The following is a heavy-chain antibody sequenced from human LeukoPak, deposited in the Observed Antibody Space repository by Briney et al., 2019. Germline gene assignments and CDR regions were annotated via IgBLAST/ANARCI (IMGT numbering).Heavy chain of an antibody. CDR3: ARGGYCSSTSCYYYYGMDV. V-gene: IGHV3-66*01. J-gene: IGHJ6*02. CDR2: IYSGGST. CDR1: RFTVSSNY. D-gene: IGHD2-2*01. Sequence: GGSLRLSCAASRFTVSSNYMSWVRQAPGKGLEWVSVIYSGGSTYYADSVKGRFTISRDNSKNTLYLQMNSLRAEDTAVYYCARGGYCSSTSCYYYYGMDVWGQGTTVTVSS.